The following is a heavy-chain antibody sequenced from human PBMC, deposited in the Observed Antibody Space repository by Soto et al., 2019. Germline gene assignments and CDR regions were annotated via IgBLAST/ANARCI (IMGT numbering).Heavy chain of an antibody. CDR2: IYYSGST. CDR1: GGSISSYY. V-gene: IGHV4-59*01. J-gene: IGHJ4*02. CDR3: ARNYYDRNYYFDY. D-gene: IGHD3-22*01. Sequence: QVQLQESGPGLVKPSETLSLTCTVSGGSISSYYWSWIRQPPGKGLEWIGYIYYSGSTNYNPSLKSRVTISVDTSKNQFSLKLSSVTAADTAVYYCARNYYDRNYYFDYWGQGTLVTVSS.